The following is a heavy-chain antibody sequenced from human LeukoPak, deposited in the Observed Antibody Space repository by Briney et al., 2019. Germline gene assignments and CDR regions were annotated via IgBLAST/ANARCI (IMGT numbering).Heavy chain of an antibody. CDR1: GGSIISETYK. CDR3: ARMGLTGPIPIDL. V-gene: IGHV4-30-2*01. CDR2: IYHRGTS. Sequence: MASETLSLTCTVSGGSIISETYKWTWIRQPPGKGLEGIAYIYHRGTSYYNPPLKSRVIISVDTSKNQFSLKLTSVTAADTAVYYCARMGLTGPIPIDLWGQGTLVTVSS. D-gene: IGHD2-21*01. J-gene: IGHJ4*02.